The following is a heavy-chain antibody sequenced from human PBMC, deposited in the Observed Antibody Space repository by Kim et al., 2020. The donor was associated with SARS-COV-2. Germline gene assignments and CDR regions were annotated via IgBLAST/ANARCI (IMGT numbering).Heavy chain of an antibody. CDR3: AKGGKGSSSWTTPFDP. D-gene: IGHD6-13*01. J-gene: IGHJ5*02. V-gene: IGHV3-23*01. Sequence: GGSLRLSCAASGFTFSSYAMSWVRQAPGKGLEWVSAISGSGGSTYYADSVKGRFTISRDNSKNTLYLQMNSLRAEDTAVYYCAKGGKGSSSWTTPFDPWGQGTLVTVSS. CDR2: ISGSGGST. CDR1: GFTFSSYA.